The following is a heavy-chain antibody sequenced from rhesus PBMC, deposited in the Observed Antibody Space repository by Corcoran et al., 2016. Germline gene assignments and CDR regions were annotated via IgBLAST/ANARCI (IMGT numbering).Heavy chain of an antibody. CDR1: GYSISSGYY. J-gene: IGHJ4*01. V-gene: IGHV4-122*02. CDR3: AGGSRETKLDY. Sequence: QVQLQESGPGLVKPPETLSLTCAVSGYSISSGYYWSWIRQPPGKGLEWIGYITYSGSTSYNPSLKSRVTISRDTSKNQFSLKLSSVTAADTAVYYCAGGSRETKLDYWGQGVLVTVSS. D-gene: IGHD4-29*01. CDR2: ITYSGST.